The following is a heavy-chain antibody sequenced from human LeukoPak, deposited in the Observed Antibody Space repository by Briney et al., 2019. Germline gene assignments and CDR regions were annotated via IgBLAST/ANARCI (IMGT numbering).Heavy chain of an antibody. CDR2: ISAYNGNT. CDR3: ARDLFNPSSTGFDY. V-gene: IGHV1-18*01. Sequence: ASVKVSCKASGYSFTSYGISWVRQVPGQGLEWMGWISAYNGNTNYAQKLQGRVTMSTDTSTSTAYMELRSLRSDDTAVYYCARDLFNPSSTGFDYWGQGTLVTVSS. CDR1: GYSFTSYG. J-gene: IGHJ4*02. D-gene: IGHD3-10*01.